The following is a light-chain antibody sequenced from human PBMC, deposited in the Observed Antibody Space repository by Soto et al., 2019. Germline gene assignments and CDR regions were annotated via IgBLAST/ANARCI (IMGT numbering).Light chain of an antibody. CDR3: SSYAGSSNV. V-gene: IGLV2-8*01. CDR2: EVN. Sequence: QSVLTQPPSASGSPGPSVAISCTGTSSDVGGYNYVSWYQQHPGKAPNLMIYEVNTRPSGVPDRFSGSKSGNTASLTVSGLQAEDEADYYCSSYAGSSNVFGTGTKLTVL. J-gene: IGLJ1*01. CDR1: SSDVGGYNY.